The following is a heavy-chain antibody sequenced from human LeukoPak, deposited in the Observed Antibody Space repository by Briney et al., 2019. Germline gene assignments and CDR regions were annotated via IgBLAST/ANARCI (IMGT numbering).Heavy chain of an antibody. CDR3: ARDYDSSGYTGAFDI. CDR1: GLTFSSYS. V-gene: IGHV3-21*01. Sequence: GGSLRLSCAASGLTFSSYSMNWVRQAPGKGLEWVSSISSSSSYIYYADSVKGRFTISRDNAKNSLYLQMNSLRAEDTAVYYCARDYDSSGYTGAFDIWGQGTVVTVSS. D-gene: IGHD3-22*01. CDR2: ISSSSSYI. J-gene: IGHJ3*02.